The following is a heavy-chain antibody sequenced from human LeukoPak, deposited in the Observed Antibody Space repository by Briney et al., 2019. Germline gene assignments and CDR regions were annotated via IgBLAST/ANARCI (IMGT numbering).Heavy chain of an antibody. V-gene: IGHV3-21*01. CDR1: GFIFSSYS. D-gene: IGHD2-2*01. CDR2: ISSSSSYI. J-gene: IGHJ4*02. Sequence: PGGSLRLSCAASGFIFSSYSMNWVRQAPGKGLEWVSSISSSSSYIYYADSVKGRFTISRDNAKNSLCLQMNSLRAEDTAVYYCALYCSSTSCSPFDYWGQGTLVTVSS. CDR3: ALYCSSTSCSPFDY.